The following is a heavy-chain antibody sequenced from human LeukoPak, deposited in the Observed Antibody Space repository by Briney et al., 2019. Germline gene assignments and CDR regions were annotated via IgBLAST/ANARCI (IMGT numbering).Heavy chain of an antibody. CDR3: ARLRGAMTTVTSDFDY. V-gene: IGHV4-39*01. J-gene: IGHJ4*02. Sequence: SETLSLTCTVSGGSISSSSYYWGWIRQPPGKGLEWIGSIYYSGDTYYNSSLKSRVTISVDTSKNQFSLKLSSVTAADTAVYYCARLRGAMTTVTSDFDYWGQGTLVTASS. CDR2: IYYSGDT. D-gene: IGHD4-17*01. CDR1: GGSISSSSYY.